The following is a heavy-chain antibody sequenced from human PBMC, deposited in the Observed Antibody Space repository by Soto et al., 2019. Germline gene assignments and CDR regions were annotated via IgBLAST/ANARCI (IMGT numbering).Heavy chain of an antibody. D-gene: IGHD3-22*01. J-gene: IGHJ3*02. Sequence: SETLSLTCTVSGGSISSYYWSWIRQPPGKGLEWIGYIYYSGSTNYNPSLKSRVTISVDTSKNQFSLKLSSVTAADTAVYYCASALHLGTYYYDSSGYYWWAFDIWGQGTMVTVSS. CDR1: GGSISSYY. CDR2: IYYSGST. CDR3: ASALHLGTYYYDSSGYYWWAFDI. V-gene: IGHV4-59*01.